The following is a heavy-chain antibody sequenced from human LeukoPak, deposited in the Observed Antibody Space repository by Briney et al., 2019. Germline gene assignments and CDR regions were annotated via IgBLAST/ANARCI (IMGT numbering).Heavy chain of an antibody. CDR3: ARDDGMDV. Sequence: PGGSLRLSCAASGFTFSSYWMHWVRQAPGKGLVWVARINSDGNTITYADSVKGRFTISRDNAKNTLYLQMNTLRAEDTAVYYCARDDGMDVWGQGTTVTVSS. V-gene: IGHV3-74*03. J-gene: IGHJ6*02. CDR2: INSDGNTI. CDR1: GFTFSSYW.